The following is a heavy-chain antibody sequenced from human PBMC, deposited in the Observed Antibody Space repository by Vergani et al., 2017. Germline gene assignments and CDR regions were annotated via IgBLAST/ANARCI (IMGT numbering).Heavy chain of an antibody. J-gene: IGHJ6*02. D-gene: IGHD1-26*01. CDR1: GYSFTSYW. Sequence: EVQLVQSGAEVKKPGESLKISCKGSGYSFTSYWIGWVRQMPGKGLEWMGIIYPGDSDTRYSPSFQGQVTISADKSISTAYLQWSRLKASDTAMYYCARLFPWELPPEKVHYYYYGMDVWGQGTTVTVSS. CDR2: IYPGDSDT. CDR3: ARLFPWELPPEKVHYYYYGMDV. V-gene: IGHV5-51*01.